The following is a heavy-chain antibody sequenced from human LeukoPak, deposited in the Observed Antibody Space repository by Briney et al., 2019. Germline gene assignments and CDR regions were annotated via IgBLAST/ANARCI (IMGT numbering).Heavy chain of an antibody. J-gene: IGHJ3*02. D-gene: IGHD2-21*01. CDR1: GGSISPYY. CDR2: IYYSGST. CDR3: ARHLGHSPASDI. V-gene: IGHV4-59*08. Sequence: SETLSLTCTVSGGSISPYYWSWIRQPPGKGLEWIGYIYYSGSTDYNPPLKSRVTISVDTSKNQFSLKLRSVTAADTAVYYCARHLGHSPASDIWGQGTMVTVSS.